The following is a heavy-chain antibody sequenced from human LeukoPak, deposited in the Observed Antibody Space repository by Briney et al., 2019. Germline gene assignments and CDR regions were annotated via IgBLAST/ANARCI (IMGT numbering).Heavy chain of an antibody. Sequence: PSETLSLTCTVSGGSISSGNYYYSWIRQPAGKGLEWLGRIYTSGTTNYNPSLKSRVTISVDTSKNQFSLKLSSVTAADTAVYYCTRGSIAYYYMDVRGKGTTVTISS. V-gene: IGHV4-61*02. CDR2: IYTSGTT. CDR1: GGSISSGNYY. CDR3: TRGSIAYYYMDV. J-gene: IGHJ6*03. D-gene: IGHD3-22*01.